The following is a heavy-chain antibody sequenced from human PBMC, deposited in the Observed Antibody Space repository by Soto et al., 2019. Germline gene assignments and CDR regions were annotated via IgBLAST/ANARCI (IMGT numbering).Heavy chain of an antibody. Sequence: GGSLRLSCAASGFTFSSYWMSWVRQAPGKGLEWVANIKQDGSEKYYVDSVKGRFTISRDNAKNSLYLQMNSLRAEDTAVYYCARDDSGYDLYMDXWGKGTTVTVSS. V-gene: IGHV3-7*01. J-gene: IGHJ6*03. CDR2: IKQDGSEK. D-gene: IGHD5-12*01. CDR1: GFTFSSYW. CDR3: ARDDSGYDLYMDX.